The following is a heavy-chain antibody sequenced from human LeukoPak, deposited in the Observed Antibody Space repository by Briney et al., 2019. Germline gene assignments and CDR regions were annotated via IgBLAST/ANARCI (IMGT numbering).Heavy chain of an antibody. V-gene: IGHV4-39*01. CDR1: GGSISSSTSY. Sequence: SETLSLTCAVSGGSISSSTSYWGWIRQPPGKGLEWIASVYYSGSTYYNPSLKSRVTISVDTSKNQFSLKLSSVTAADTAVYYCARSRGEYALLRYFDGLNGFDYCGQGTLVTVSS. CDR3: ARSRGEYALLRYFDGLNGFDY. J-gene: IGHJ4*02. CDR2: VYYSGST. D-gene: IGHD3-9*01.